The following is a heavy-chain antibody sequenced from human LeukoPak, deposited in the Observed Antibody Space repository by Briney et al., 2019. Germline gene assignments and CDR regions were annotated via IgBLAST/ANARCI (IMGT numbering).Heavy chain of an antibody. CDR3: ARDRWELPRDY. CDR2: IYMSGST. J-gene: IGHJ4*02. D-gene: IGHD1-26*01. Sequence: GGSLRLSCTASGFTVTSHYMSWVRQAPGKGLEWVSVIYMSGSTYYADSVKGRFTISRDNSKNTLYLQMTSLRAEDTAVYYCARDRWELPRDYWGQGTLVTVSS. V-gene: IGHV3-53*01. CDR1: GFTVTSHY.